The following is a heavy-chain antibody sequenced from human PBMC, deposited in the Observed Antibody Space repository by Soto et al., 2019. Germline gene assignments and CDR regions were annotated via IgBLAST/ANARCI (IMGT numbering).Heavy chain of an antibody. V-gene: IGHV1-46*03. Sequence: QVQLVQSGAEVKKPGASVKVSCKASGYTFTSYYMHWVRQAPGQGLEWMGIINPSGGSTSYAQKFQGRVTMTRDTSTSTVYMELSSLRSEDTAVYYCAANDLQRMITFGGSYYYYGMDVWGQGTTVTVSS. J-gene: IGHJ6*02. CDR3: AANDLQRMITFGGSYYYYGMDV. D-gene: IGHD3-16*01. CDR1: GYTFTSYY. CDR2: INPSGGST.